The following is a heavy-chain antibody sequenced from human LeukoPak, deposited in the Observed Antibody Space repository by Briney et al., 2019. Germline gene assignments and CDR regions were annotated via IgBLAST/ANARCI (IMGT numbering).Heavy chain of an antibody. CDR3: AREVVIAPRRGYAFDI. J-gene: IGHJ3*02. CDR2: IYPGDSYT. CDR1: GYSFTNYW. D-gene: IGHD2-15*01. Sequence: GESPKISCEGSGYSFTNYWIGWVRQMPGKGLEWMGIIYPGDSYTRYSPSFQGQVTISADKSINTAYLQWSSLEASDTAMYYCAREVVIAPRRGYAFDIWGQGTVVTVSS. V-gene: IGHV5-51*01.